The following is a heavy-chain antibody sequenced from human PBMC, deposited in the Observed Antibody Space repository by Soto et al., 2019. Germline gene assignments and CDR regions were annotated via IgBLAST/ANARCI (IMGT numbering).Heavy chain of an antibody. CDR2: IYYSGST. CDR1: GGSISSYY. D-gene: IGHD3-3*01. CDR3: ARDASITIFGVGDYYYGMDV. V-gene: IGHV4-59*01. Sequence: QVQLQESGPGLVKPSETLSLTCTVSGGSISSYYWSWIRQPPGKGLEWIGYIYYSGSTNYNPSLKSRVTISLDTSKNQFSLKLSSVTAADTAVYYCARDASITIFGVGDYYYGMDVWGQGTTVTVSS. J-gene: IGHJ6*02.